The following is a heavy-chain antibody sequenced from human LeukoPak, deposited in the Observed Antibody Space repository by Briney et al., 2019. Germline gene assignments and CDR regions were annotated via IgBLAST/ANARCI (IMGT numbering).Heavy chain of an antibody. CDR1: GGSISSGNYY. Sequence: SETLSLTCTVSGGSISSGNYYWTWIRQPAGRGLEWIGHIYTSGTTNYNPSLKSRVTISVDTSKKQFSLKLSSVTAADTAVYYCARVEGGTYFDYYYMDVWGKGTTVTVSS. D-gene: IGHD3-16*01. V-gene: IGHV4-61*09. CDR2: IYTSGTT. CDR3: ARVEGGTYFDYYYMDV. J-gene: IGHJ6*03.